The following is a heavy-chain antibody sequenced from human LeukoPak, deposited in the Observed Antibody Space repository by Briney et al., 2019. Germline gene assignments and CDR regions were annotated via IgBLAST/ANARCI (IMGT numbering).Heavy chain of an antibody. V-gene: IGHV1-69*16. D-gene: IGHD3-22*01. CDR1: GGSFGSYT. J-gene: IGHJ6*03. Sequence: ASVKVSCKTSGGSFGSYTISWVRQAPGQGLEWLGRIIPILRKTNYPQKFQGRVTITTDESTSTAYMELSSLRSEDTAVYYCARVPDYYDSSGYYMDVWGKGTTVTVSS. CDR2: IIPILRKT. CDR3: ARVPDYYDSSGYYMDV.